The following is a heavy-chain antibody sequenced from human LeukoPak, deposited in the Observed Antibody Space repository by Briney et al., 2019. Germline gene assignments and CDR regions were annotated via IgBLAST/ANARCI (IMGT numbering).Heavy chain of an antibody. J-gene: IGHJ6*03. D-gene: IGHD5-18*01. CDR3: ARGVGYSYGYRTYYYYYMDV. Sequence: PSETLSLTCALDGGSFSGYYWSWIRQPPGKGLEWIGEIIHSGSTNYNPSLKSRVTISVDASKNQFTLKLSSVTAADTAVYYCARGVGYSYGYRTYYYYYMDVWGKGTTVTVSS. CDR1: GGSFSGYY. V-gene: IGHV4-34*01. CDR2: IIHSGST.